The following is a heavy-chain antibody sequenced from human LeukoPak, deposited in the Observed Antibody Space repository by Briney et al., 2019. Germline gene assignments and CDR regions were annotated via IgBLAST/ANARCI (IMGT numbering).Heavy chain of an antibody. D-gene: IGHD3-22*01. CDR1: GFTFSSYA. V-gene: IGHV3-23*01. CDR3: AKETAIVVVITTHFDY. J-gene: IGHJ4*02. Sequence: PGGSLRLSCAASGFTFSSYAMSWVRQAPGKGLEWVSAISGSGGSTYYADSVKGRFTISRDNSKNTLYLQMNSLRAEDTAVYYCAKETAIVVVITTHFDYWGQGTLVTVSS. CDR2: ISGSGGST.